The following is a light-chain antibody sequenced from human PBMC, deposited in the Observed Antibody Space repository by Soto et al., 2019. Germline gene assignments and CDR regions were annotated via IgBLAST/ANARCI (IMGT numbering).Light chain of an antibody. CDR2: DAS. J-gene: IGKJ1*01. V-gene: IGKV3-11*01. CDR1: QSVSSSY. Sequence: EIVLTASPGTLSLSPGERATLSCRAXQSVSSSYLAWYQQKPGQAHRLLIYDASKRATGIPARFSGSGSGTDFTLTISSLEPEDFAVYYCQQRSNWPRWTFGQGTKVDI. CDR3: QQRSNWPRWT.